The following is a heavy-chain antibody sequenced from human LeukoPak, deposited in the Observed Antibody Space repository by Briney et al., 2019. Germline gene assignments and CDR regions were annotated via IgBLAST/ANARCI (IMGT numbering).Heavy chain of an antibody. Sequence: SSETLSLTCTVSGGSISSSGYYWGWSRQPPGKGLEWIGSIYYSGSTQCNPSLKSRVTISVDTSKNQFSLKLSSVTAADTAVYYCARHVVVVTVEDWFDPWGQGTLVTVSS. CDR3: ARHVVVVTVEDWFDP. D-gene: IGHD2-21*02. J-gene: IGHJ5*02. V-gene: IGHV4-39*01. CDR2: IYYSGST. CDR1: GGSISSSGYY.